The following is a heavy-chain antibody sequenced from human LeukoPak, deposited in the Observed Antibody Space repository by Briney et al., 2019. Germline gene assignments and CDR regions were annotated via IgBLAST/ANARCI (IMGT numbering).Heavy chain of an antibody. CDR3: ARGNIAVPGTPYYFEY. Sequence: ASVKVSCKATGYNFSNYDINWVRQATGQGLEWMGWMNPNSGNTYYAQRFQGRVTMTRDTSISTAYMEVSSLRSEDTAVYYCARGNIAVPGTPYYFEYWGQGTLVTVSS. D-gene: IGHD6-19*01. J-gene: IGHJ4*02. CDR2: MNPNSGNT. V-gene: IGHV1-8*01. CDR1: GYNFSNYD.